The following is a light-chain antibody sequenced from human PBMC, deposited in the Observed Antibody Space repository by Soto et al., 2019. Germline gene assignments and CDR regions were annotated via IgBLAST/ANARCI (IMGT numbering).Light chain of an antibody. CDR2: DAS. CDR1: QSISNY. V-gene: IGKV3-11*01. Sequence: EIVLTQSPGTLSLSPGERATLSCRASQSISNYLAWYQHKPGQAPRLLISDASERASGVPARFSGSGSGTDFTLTISSLGPEDFAVYYCQQRSQWPPLTFGGGKTVEIK. J-gene: IGKJ4*02. CDR3: QQRSQWPPLT.